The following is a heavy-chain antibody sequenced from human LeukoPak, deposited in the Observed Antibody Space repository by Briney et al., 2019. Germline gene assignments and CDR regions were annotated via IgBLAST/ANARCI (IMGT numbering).Heavy chain of an antibody. CDR2: INGYGSST. CDR3: ARNQRSSSSHFDH. CDR1: GFTFISYW. V-gene: IGHV3-74*01. J-gene: IGHJ4*02. Sequence: PGGSLRLSCAASGFTFISYWMHWVRQAPGKGLVWVSRINGYGSSTDFADSVKGRFTISRDNAKNTLYLQMNSLRGEDTAVYYCARNQRSSSSHFDHWGQGTLVTVSS. D-gene: IGHD6-6*01.